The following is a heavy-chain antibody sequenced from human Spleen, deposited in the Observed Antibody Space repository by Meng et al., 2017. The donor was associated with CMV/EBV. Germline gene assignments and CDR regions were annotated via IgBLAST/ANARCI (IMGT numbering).Heavy chain of an antibody. CDR3: ARIYGRTSWVGGTRKGWFDP. CDR1: FSSNA. D-gene: IGHD2-2*01. J-gene: IGHJ5*02. V-gene: IGHV1-69*10. CDR2: IIPILGIA. Sequence: FSSNAISWVRQAPGQGLEWMGGIIPILGIADYAQKFQGRVTITADKSTSTAYMELSRLRAEDTAVYYCARIYGRTSWVGGTRKGWFDPWGQGTLVTVSS.